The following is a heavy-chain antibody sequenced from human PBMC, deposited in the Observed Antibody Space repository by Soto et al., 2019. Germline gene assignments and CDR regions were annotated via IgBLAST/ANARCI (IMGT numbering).Heavy chain of an antibody. D-gene: IGHD3-10*01. J-gene: IGHJ4*02. CDR2: IIPTFGTV. Sequence: QLVQSGPEVKKPGSSVKVSCKSVGDTFSSYAVSWVRQAPGQGLEWMGGIIPTFGTVNYAQKFQGRATITADESTSLSYMELSSLKYEDTAVYYCAREAGDYGHPYFDYWGQGTLISVSS. CDR1: GDTFSSYA. V-gene: IGHV1-69*01. CDR3: AREAGDYGHPYFDY.